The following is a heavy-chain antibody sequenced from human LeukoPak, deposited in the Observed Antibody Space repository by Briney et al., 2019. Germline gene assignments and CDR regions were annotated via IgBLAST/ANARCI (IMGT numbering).Heavy chain of an antibody. CDR3: AREYSSGWTSDY. V-gene: IGHV3-74*01. Sequence: GGSLRLSCAASGFTFSSYWMNWVRQAPGKGLVWVSRINSDGNYTTYADSVQGRFTISRDNAKNTLSLQMNSLRAEDTAVYYCAREYSSGWTSDYWGQGTLVTVSS. CDR1: GFTFSSYW. D-gene: IGHD6-19*01. J-gene: IGHJ4*02. CDR2: INSDGNYT.